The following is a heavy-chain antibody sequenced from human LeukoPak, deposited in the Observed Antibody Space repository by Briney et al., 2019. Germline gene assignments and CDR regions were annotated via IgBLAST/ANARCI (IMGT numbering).Heavy chain of an antibody. Sequence: SETLSLTCAVYGGSFSGYYWSWIRQPPGKGLEWIGEINHSGSTNYNPSLKSRVTISVDTSKNQFSLKLSSVTAADTAVYYCARHYYDSSGYYPFDYWGQGTLVTVSS. J-gene: IGHJ4*02. CDR3: ARHYYDSSGYYPFDY. CDR1: GGSFSGYY. CDR2: INHSGST. D-gene: IGHD3-22*01. V-gene: IGHV4-34*01.